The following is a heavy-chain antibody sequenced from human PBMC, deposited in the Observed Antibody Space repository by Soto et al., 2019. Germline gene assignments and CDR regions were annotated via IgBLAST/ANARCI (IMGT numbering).Heavy chain of an antibody. J-gene: IGHJ4*02. CDR3: AREGYDILTGSQYFDY. D-gene: IGHD3-9*01. Sequence: NPSETLSLTCTVSGGSISSGGYYWSWIRQHPGKGLEWIGYIYYSGSTYYNPSLKSRVTISVDTSKNQFSLKLSSVTAADTAVYYCAREGYDILTGSQYFDYWGQGTLVTVSS. CDR2: IYYSGST. CDR1: GGSISSGGYY. V-gene: IGHV4-31*03.